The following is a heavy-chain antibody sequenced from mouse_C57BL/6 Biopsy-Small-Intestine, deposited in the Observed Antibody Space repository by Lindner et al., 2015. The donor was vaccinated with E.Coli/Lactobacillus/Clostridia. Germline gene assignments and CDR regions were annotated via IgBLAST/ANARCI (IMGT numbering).Heavy chain of an antibody. Sequence: EVQLQESGPSLVRPSQTLSLTCTVTGFSINSDCYWIWIRQFPGSKLEYIGYTFYSCITYYNPSLESRTYITRDTSKNQFSLKLSSVTTEDTATYYCARYYYSGSYWYFDVWGTGTTVTVSS. V-gene: IGHV3-3*01. CDR1: GFSINSDCY. J-gene: IGHJ1*03. D-gene: IGHD1-1*01. CDR3: ARYYYSGSYWYFDV. CDR2: TFYSCIT.